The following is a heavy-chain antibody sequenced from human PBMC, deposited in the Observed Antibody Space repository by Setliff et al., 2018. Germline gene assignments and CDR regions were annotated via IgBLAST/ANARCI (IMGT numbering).Heavy chain of an antibody. CDR3: ARGIEPLLPVPDY. Sequence: GASVNVSCKASVGTFSSYAISWVRQAPGQGLEWMGGIIPILGIANYAQKFQGRVTITADESTSTAYMELSSLRSEDTAVYYCARGIEPLLPVPDYWGQGTLVTVSS. CDR2: IIPILGIA. D-gene: IGHD3-10*01. CDR1: VGTFSSYA. J-gene: IGHJ4*02. V-gene: IGHV1-69*10.